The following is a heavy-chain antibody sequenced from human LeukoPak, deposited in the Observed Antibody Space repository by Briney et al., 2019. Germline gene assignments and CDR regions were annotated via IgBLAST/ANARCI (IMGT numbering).Heavy chain of an antibody. Sequence: GGSLRLSCAASGFTFSSYDMHWVRQATGKGLEWVSAIGTAGDTYYPGSVKGRFTISRENAKNSLYLQMNSLRAGDTAVYYCARGTTVDDPGGTGYYMDVWGKGTTVTVSS. CDR3: ARGTTVDDPGGTGYYMDV. CDR2: IGTAGDT. CDR1: GFTFSSYD. J-gene: IGHJ6*03. D-gene: IGHD4-23*01. V-gene: IGHV3-13*01.